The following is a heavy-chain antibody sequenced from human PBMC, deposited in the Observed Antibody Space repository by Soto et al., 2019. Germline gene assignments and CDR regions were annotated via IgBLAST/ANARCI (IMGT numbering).Heavy chain of an antibody. CDR3: ARDRRDGYNKGSDYFDY. Sequence: PSETLSLPCPVSGGPARSGSDYWSWIRQPPGKGLEWIGYIYYSGSTNYNPSLKSRVTISVDTSKNQFSLKLSSVTAADTAVYYCARDRRDGYNKGSDYFDYWGQGTLVTVSS. D-gene: IGHD3-10*01. CDR2: IYYSGST. CDR1: GGPARSGSDY. V-gene: IGHV4-61*01. J-gene: IGHJ4*02.